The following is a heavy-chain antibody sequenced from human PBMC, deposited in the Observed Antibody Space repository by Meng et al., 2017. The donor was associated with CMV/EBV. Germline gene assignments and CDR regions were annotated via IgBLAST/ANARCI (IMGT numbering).Heavy chain of an antibody. V-gene: IGHV4-34*01. CDR2: INHSGST. Sequence: QVELVESGGGVVQPGRSLRLSCAASGFTFSGYAMHWIRQPPGKGLEWIGEINHSGSTNYTPSLKSRVTISVDTSKNQFSLKLSSVTAADTAVYYCARGGNWFDPWGQGTLVTVSS. CDR3: ARGGNWFDP. CDR1: GFTFSGYA. J-gene: IGHJ5*02.